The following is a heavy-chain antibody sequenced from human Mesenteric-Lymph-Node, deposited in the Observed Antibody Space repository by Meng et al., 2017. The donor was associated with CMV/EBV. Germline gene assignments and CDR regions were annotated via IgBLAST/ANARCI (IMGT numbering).Heavy chain of an antibody. J-gene: IGHJ4*02. Sequence: ASVKVSCKASGNIFTSYDINWVRQATGQGLEWMGWMNPNSGNTGHAQKFQGRVTMTRNTPTSTVYMELSSLRSEDTAVYYCARGEASRSGYYITHWGQGTLVTVSS. D-gene: IGHD3-22*01. V-gene: IGHV1-8*01. CDR3: ARGEASRSGYYITH. CDR2: MNPNSGNT. CDR1: GNIFTSYD.